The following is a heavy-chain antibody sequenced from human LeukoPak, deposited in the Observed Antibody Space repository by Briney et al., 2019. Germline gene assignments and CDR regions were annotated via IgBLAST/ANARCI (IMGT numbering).Heavy chain of an antibody. CDR1: GFTFDDYS. CDR2: ISWNSGSA. D-gene: IGHD5-12*01. Sequence: PGGSLRLSCAASGFTFDDYSMHWVRQAPGKGLEWVSGISWNSGSAGYADSVKGRFTISRDSAKNSLYLQMNSLRTEDTALYYCAQDRTYSACAALDYWGQGTLVTVSS. J-gene: IGHJ4*02. CDR3: AQDRTYSACAALDY. V-gene: IGHV3-9*01.